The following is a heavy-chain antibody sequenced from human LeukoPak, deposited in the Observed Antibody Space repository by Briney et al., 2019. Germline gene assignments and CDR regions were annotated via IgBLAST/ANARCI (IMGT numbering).Heavy chain of an antibody. V-gene: IGHV1-69*04. Sequence: GSSVKVSCKASGGTFSSYAISWVRQAPGQGLEWMGRIIPIFGIANYAQKFQGRVTITADKSTSTAYMELSSLRSEDTAVYYCARSQRGYSYGYYYYYGMDVWGQGTTVTVSS. D-gene: IGHD5-18*01. CDR1: GGTFSSYA. CDR2: IIPIFGIA. CDR3: ARSQRGYSYGYYYYYGMDV. J-gene: IGHJ6*02.